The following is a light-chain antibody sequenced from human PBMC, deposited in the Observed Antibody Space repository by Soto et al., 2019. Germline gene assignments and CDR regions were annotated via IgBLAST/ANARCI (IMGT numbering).Light chain of an antibody. J-gene: IGKJ1*01. CDR2: DAS. Sequence: DIHMTQSPSFLSASVGASVTITCRANQTITHYLNWYQQKPGRAPALLIYDASSLQSGVPSRFSGRGSGTGFRLTIPSLQPADFATFFWQPSYVFPRTFGQGTKVEI. V-gene: IGKV1-39*01. CDR1: QTITHY. CDR3: QPSYVFPRT.